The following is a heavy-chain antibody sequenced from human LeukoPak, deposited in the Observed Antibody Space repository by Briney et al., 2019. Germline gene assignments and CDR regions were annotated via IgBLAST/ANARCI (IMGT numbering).Heavy chain of an antibody. CDR1: GGSISSYY. CDR3: ARLRLEVDALYYFDY. Sequence: PSETLSLTCTVSGGSISSYYWSWIRQPPGKGLEWIGYIYYSGSTNYNPSLKSRVTISVDTSKNQFSLKLSSVTAADTAVYYCARLRLEVDALYYFDYWGQGTLVTVSS. D-gene: IGHD2-15*01. J-gene: IGHJ4*02. V-gene: IGHV4-59*01. CDR2: IYYSGST.